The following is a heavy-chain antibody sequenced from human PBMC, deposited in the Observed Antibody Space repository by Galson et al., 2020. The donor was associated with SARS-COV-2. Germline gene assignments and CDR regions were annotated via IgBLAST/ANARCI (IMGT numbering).Heavy chain of an antibody. D-gene: IGHD4-17*01. Sequence: GGSLRLSCAASGFTFSRYALAWVRQAPGKGLEWVSGISGGGGSTYYVDSVKGRFTISRDTSQNTVHLQMSSLRAEDTAVYYCAKDRGNDYGDQRDFWGQGTLVTVSS. V-gene: IGHV3-23*01. CDR2: ISGGGGST. J-gene: IGHJ4*02. CDR1: GFTFSRYA. CDR3: AKDRGNDYGDQRDF.